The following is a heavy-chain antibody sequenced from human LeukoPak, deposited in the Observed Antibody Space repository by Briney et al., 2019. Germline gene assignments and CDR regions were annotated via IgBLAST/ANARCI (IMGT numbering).Heavy chain of an antibody. CDR3: ARDRGYGYGGTHYYYGMDV. CDR1: GGTFSSYA. J-gene: IGHJ6*02. D-gene: IGHD5-12*01. Sequence: SVKVSCKASGGTFSSYAISWVRQAPGQGLEWMGGIIPIFGTANYAQKFQGRVTITADESTSTAYMELSSLRSEDTAVYYCARDRGYGYGGTHYYYGMDVWGQGTTVTVSS. CDR2: IIPIFGTA. V-gene: IGHV1-69*13.